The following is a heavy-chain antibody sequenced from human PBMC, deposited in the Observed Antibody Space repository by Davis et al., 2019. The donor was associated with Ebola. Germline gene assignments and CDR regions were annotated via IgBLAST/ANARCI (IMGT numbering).Heavy chain of an antibody. V-gene: IGHV3-23*01. CDR3: AKDTSNIWFDI. J-gene: IGHJ3*02. CDR1: GFTFTTNA. D-gene: IGHD1-26*01. CDR2: LGTSADT. Sequence: PSETLSLTCAASGFTFTTNAMSWVRQAPGKGLEWVSTLGTSADTYYAESVKGRFTISRDNSKNTLYLQMNGLRVEDTAIYYCAKDTSNIWFDIWGQGTMVTVSS.